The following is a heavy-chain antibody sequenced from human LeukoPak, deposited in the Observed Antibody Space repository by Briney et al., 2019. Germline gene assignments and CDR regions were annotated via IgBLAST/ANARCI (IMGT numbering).Heavy chain of an antibody. V-gene: IGHV1-69*13. CDR2: IAPLFGRA. CDR1: GGSFSGYS. J-gene: IGHJ4*02. Sequence: SVKVSCKAPGGSFSGYSISWLRQAPGQGLEWMGDIAPLFGRANYAQRFQGRVTITADESTATAYMEVTGLRSDDTAIYYCAREVTVHHPAFGDWGQGTLVSVSS. D-gene: IGHD3-10*01. CDR3: AREVTVHHPAFGD.